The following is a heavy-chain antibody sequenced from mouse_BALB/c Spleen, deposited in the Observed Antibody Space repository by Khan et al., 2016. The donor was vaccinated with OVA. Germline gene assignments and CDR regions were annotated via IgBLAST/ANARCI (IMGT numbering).Heavy chain of an antibody. Sequence: VQLQESGPGLVAPSQSLSITCTVSGFSLSRYNIHWVRQPPGKGLEWLGMIWGGGGTDYNSTLKSRLSIRKDNSKSQVLLKMNSLQTDDTAMYYCARAEYRYDGYYAMDYWGQGTSVTVSS. J-gene: IGHJ4*01. V-gene: IGHV2-6-4*01. CDR1: GFSLSRYN. D-gene: IGHD2-14*01. CDR3: ARAEYRYDGYYAMDY. CDR2: IWGGGGT.